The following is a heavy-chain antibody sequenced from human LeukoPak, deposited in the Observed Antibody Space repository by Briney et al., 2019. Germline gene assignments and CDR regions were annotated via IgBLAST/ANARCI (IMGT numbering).Heavy chain of an antibody. Sequence: SQTLSLTCTVSGDSISSGDHYWTWIRQPPGKGLEWIGYICYGGSTCYNPSLKSRVIISVDMSNNQFSLSLNSLSAADSAVYYCARAAAVTNSWYYFDYWGQGTLVTVSS. D-gene: IGHD2/OR15-2a*01. J-gene: IGHJ4*02. CDR3: ARAAAVTNSWYYFDY. CDR2: ICYGGST. CDR1: GDSISSGDHY. V-gene: IGHV4-30-4*01.